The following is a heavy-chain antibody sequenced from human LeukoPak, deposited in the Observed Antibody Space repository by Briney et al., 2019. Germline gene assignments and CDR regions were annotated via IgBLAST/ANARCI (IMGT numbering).Heavy chain of an antibody. J-gene: IGHJ4*02. D-gene: IGHD6-19*01. V-gene: IGHV4-59*01. Sequence: SETLSLTCTVSGGSIRSYYWSWIRQPPGKGLEWFGYIYYSGSTNYNPSLKSRVTISVDTSKNQFSLKLSSVTAADTAVYYCARVGSVAGELFDYWGQGTLVTVSS. CDR1: GGSIRSYY. CDR2: IYYSGST. CDR3: ARVGSVAGELFDY.